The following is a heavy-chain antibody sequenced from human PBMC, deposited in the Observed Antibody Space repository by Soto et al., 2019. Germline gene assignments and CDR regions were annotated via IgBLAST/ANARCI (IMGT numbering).Heavy chain of an antibody. CDR1: GYSFSNHW. V-gene: IGHV5-51*01. Sequence: GESLKISCQASGYSFSNHWIGWVRQMPGKGLEWMGVIYPDDSDIRYSPTFQGQVTISADTSISAAYLQWSSLKASDTAIYYCARVDILTFSGTHFEGQMDVWGQGTAVTVSS. CDR2: IYPDDSDI. D-gene: IGHD3-10*01. J-gene: IGHJ6*02. CDR3: ARVDILTFSGTHFEGQMDV.